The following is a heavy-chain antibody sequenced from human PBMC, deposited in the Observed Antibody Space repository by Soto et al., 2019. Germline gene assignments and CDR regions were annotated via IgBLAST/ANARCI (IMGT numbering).Heavy chain of an antibody. J-gene: IGHJ1*01. CDR3: ARGVTASGEYFQH. Sequence: QVQLVQSGAEVKKPGASVKVSCKASGYTFTSYYMHWVRQAPGQGLEWVGIINPSGFSTNYAQKFQGRVTMTRDTSTSTFYMELSSLRSEDTAVYYCARGVTASGEYFQHWGQGTLVTVSS. D-gene: IGHD2-21*02. V-gene: IGHV1-46*03. CDR1: GYTFTSYY. CDR2: INPSGFST.